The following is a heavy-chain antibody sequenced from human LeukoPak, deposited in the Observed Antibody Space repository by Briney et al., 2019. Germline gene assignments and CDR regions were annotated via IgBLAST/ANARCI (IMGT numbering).Heavy chain of an antibody. Sequence: PGRSLRLSCAASGFTFGDYAMHWVRQAPGKGLEWVSGISWNSGSIGYADSVKGRFTISRDNAKNSLYLQMNSLRAEDTALYYCAKAFRVAVAGQDAFDVWGQGTMVTVSS. CDR2: ISWNSGSI. D-gene: IGHD6-19*01. CDR1: GFTFGDYA. CDR3: AKAFRVAVAGQDAFDV. J-gene: IGHJ3*01. V-gene: IGHV3-9*01.